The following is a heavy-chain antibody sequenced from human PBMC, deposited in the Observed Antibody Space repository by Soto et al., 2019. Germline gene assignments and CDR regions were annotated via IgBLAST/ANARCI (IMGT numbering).Heavy chain of an antibody. CDR3: ARLRELVRYYYYYYMDV. CDR1: GFTFSSYS. CDR2: ISSSSSYI. Sequence: GGSLRLSCAASGFTFSSYSMNWVRQAPGKGLEWVSSISSSSSYIYYADSVKGRFTISRDNAKNSLYLQMNSLRAEDTAVYYCARLRELVRYYYYYYMDVWGKGTTVTVSS. J-gene: IGHJ6*03. D-gene: IGHD6-6*01. V-gene: IGHV3-21*01.